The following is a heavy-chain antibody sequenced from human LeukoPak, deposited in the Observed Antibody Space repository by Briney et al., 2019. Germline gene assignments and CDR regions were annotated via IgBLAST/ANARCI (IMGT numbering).Heavy chain of an antibody. D-gene: IGHD3-22*01. Sequence: ASVKVSCKVSGYTLTDLSMHWVRQAPGKGLEWMGGFDPEDGETIYAQKFQGRVTMTEDTSTDTAYMELSSLRSEDTAVYYCATDNIGPDSRGSWFDPWGQGTLVTVSS. CDR1: GYTLTDLS. V-gene: IGHV1-24*01. CDR3: ATDNIGPDSRGSWFDP. CDR2: FDPEDGET. J-gene: IGHJ5*02.